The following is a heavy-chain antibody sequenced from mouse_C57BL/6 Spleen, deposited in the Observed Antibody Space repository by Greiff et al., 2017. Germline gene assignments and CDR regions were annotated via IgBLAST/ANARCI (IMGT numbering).Heavy chain of an antibody. J-gene: IGHJ2*01. CDR1: GYTFTSYW. Sequence: QVQLQQPGAELVKPGASVKLSCKASGYTFTSYWMHWVKQRPGQGLEWIGMIHPNSGSTNYNEKFKSKATLTVDKSSSTAYMQLSSLTSEDSAVYYCARLSTMHYFDYWGQGTTLTVSS. CDR3: ARLSTMHYFDY. CDR2: IHPNSGST. D-gene: IGHD2-1*01. V-gene: IGHV1-64*01.